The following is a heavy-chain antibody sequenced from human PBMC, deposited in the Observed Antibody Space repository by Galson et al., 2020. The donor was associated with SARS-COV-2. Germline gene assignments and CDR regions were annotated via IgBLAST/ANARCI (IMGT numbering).Heavy chain of an antibody. Sequence: ETSETLSLTCTVSGGSISSGGYYWSWVRQHPGKGLEWIGYTYYSGSTYYDPSLKSRVTISVDTSKNQFSLKLSSVTAADTAVYYCARGMTNYGMDVWGQGTMVTVSS. CDR3: ARGMTNYGMDV. CDR1: GGSISSGGYY. CDR2: TYYSGST. V-gene: IGHV4-31*03. D-gene: IGHD2-8*01. J-gene: IGHJ6*02.